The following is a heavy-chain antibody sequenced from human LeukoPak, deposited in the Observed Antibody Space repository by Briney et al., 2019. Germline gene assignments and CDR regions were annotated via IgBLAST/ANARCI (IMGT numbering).Heavy chain of an antibody. V-gene: IGHV3-23*01. Sequence: PGGSLRLSCAASGFTFSSYGMSWVRQAPGKGLEWVSAISGSGGSTYYADSVKGRFTISRDNSKNTLYLQMNSLRAEDTAVYYCAKDLIRFGESPIYFDYWGQGTLVTVSS. J-gene: IGHJ4*02. CDR1: GFTFSSYG. CDR2: ISGSGGST. CDR3: AKDLIRFGESPIYFDY. D-gene: IGHD3-10*01.